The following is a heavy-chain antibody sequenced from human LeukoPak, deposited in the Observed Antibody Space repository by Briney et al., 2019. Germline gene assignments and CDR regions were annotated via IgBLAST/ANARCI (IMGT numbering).Heavy chain of an antibody. CDR3: ARIDFWSGYYLDY. Sequence: SETLSLTCSVSGGSITNYFWNWLRQPPGRGLEWIGHVYYTGSTRYNPSLKSRVFISIDTSMNQFSLKLSSVTAADTAVYYCARIDFWSGYYLDYWGQGTLVTVSS. J-gene: IGHJ4*02. CDR1: GGSITNYF. D-gene: IGHD3-3*01. V-gene: IGHV4-59*08. CDR2: VYYTGST.